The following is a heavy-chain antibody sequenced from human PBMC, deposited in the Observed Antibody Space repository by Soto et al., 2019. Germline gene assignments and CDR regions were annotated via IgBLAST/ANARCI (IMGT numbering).Heavy chain of an antibody. Sequence: GGSLRLSCAASGFTFSSYAMHWVRQAPGKGLEWVAVISYDGSNKYYADSVKGRFTISRDNSKNTLYLQMNSLRAEDTAVYYCARDGAVAGTFGVYYYGMDVWGQGTTVTVSS. CDR1: GFTFSSYA. CDR2: ISYDGSNK. V-gene: IGHV3-30-3*01. J-gene: IGHJ6*02. D-gene: IGHD6-19*01. CDR3: ARDGAVAGTFGVYYYGMDV.